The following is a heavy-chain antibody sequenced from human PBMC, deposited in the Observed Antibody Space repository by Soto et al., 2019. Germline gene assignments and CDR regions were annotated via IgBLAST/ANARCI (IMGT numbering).Heavy chain of an antibody. D-gene: IGHD1-26*01. CDR1: GFTFSSYA. CDR3: ARGMGATYHY. J-gene: IGHJ4*02. Sequence: GGSLRLSCAASGFTFSSYAMHWVRQAPGKGLEWVAVISYDGSNKYYADSVKGRFTISRDNSKNTLYLQMNSLRAEDTAVYYCARGMGATYHYSGQATLVTVSS. V-gene: IGHV3-30-3*01. CDR2: ISYDGSNK.